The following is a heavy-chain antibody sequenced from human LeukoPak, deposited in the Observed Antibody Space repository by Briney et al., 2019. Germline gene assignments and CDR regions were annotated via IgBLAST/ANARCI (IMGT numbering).Heavy chain of an antibody. Sequence: ASVKVSCKPSGYTFTSYALSWVRQAPGQGLEWMGWISTYSGNTNYAQKLQGRITMTIETSTSTAYMELRSLRSDDTAVYYCARGGSRVVSYGNFDYWGQRTLVTVSS. D-gene: IGHD2-8*02. V-gene: IGHV1-18*01. CDR2: ISTYSGNT. CDR1: GYTFTSYA. J-gene: IGHJ4*02. CDR3: ARGGSRVVSYGNFDY.